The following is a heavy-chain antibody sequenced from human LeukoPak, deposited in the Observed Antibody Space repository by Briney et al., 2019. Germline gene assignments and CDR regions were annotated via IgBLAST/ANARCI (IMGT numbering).Heavy chain of an antibody. CDR3: ARNYYYYYMDV. Sequence: SETLSLTCTASCGSMSSYYWSWIRQPPGKGLEWIGYIYYSGSTDYNPSLKSRVTISVDTSKNQFSLRLSSVTAADTAVYYCARNYYYYYMDVWGKGTTVTVSS. V-gene: IGHV4-59*08. CDR2: IYYSGST. CDR1: CGSMSSYY. J-gene: IGHJ6*03.